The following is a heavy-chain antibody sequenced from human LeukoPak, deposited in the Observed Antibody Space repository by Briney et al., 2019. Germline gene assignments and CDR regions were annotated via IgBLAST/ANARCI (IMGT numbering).Heavy chain of an antibody. J-gene: IGHJ4*02. CDR2: IYYSGST. Sequence: SETLSLTCTVSGGSISSYYWSWIRQPPGKGLEWIGYIYYSGSTNYNPSLKSRVTMSVDTSKNQFSLKLSSVTAAGTAVYYCARDRYSSSWSPSDYWGQGTLVTVSS. CDR3: ARDRYSSSWSPSDY. D-gene: IGHD6-13*01. CDR1: GGSISSYY. V-gene: IGHV4-59*12.